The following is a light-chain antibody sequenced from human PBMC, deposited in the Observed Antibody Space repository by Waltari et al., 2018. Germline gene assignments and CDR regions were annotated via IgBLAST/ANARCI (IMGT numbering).Light chain of an antibody. Sequence: SALTQPASVSGSPGQPITISCTGTSSDIGAYSYVSWYQQLPGRPPKLIIFDLTERPSGVSNRFSGSKSGNTASLTISGLQADDEADYYCCSYTGRATLICGGGTVLTVL. V-gene: IGLV2-14*01. CDR1: SSDIGAYSY. J-gene: IGLJ2*01. CDR2: DLT. CDR3: CSYTGRATLI.